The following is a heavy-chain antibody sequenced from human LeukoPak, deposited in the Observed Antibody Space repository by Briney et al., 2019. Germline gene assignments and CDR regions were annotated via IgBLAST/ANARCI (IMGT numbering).Heavy chain of an antibody. V-gene: IGHV6-1*01. J-gene: IGHJ3*02. Sequence: SQTLSLTCAISGDSVSSNSAAWNWIRQSPSRGLEWLGRTYYRSKWYNDYAVSVKSRITINPDTSKNQFSLQLNSVTPEDTAVYYCARDASGEVWFGDRDAFDIWGQGTMVTVSS. CDR1: GDSVSSNSAA. CDR2: TYYRSKWYN. D-gene: IGHD3-10*01. CDR3: ARDASGEVWFGDRDAFDI.